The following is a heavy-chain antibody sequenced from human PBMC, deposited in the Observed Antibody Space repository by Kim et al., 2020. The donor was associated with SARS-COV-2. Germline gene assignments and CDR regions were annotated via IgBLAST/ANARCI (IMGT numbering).Heavy chain of an antibody. D-gene: IGHD3-22*01. CDR3: ARLNYCDSSGYYEFDY. V-gene: IGHV4-39*01. Sequence: SETLSLTCTVSGGSISSSSYYWGWIRQPPGKGLEWIGSIYYSGSTYYNPSLKSRVTISVDTSKNQFSLKLSSVTAADTAVYYCARLNYCDSSGYYEFDYWGQGTLVTVSS. J-gene: IGHJ4*02. CDR2: IYYSGST. CDR1: GGSISSSSYY.